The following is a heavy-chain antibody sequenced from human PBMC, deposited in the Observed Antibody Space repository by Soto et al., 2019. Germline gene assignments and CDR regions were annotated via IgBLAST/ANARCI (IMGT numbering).Heavy chain of an antibody. CDR2: IIPILGIA. Sequence: SVKVSCKASGGTFSSYTISWVRQAPGQGLEWMGRIIPILGIANYAQKFQGRVTITADKSTSTAYMELSSLRSEDTAVYYCARERPDAYCGGDCYPFFDYWGQGTLVTVSS. CDR3: ARERPDAYCGGDCYPFFDY. V-gene: IGHV1-69*04. CDR1: GGTFSSYT. D-gene: IGHD2-21*02. J-gene: IGHJ4*02.